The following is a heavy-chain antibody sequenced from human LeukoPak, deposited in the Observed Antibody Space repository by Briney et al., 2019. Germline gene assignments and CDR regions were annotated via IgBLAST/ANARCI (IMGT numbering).Heavy chain of an antibody. CDR3: ANNVDAAIGYFDY. V-gene: IGHV3-23*01. J-gene: IGHJ4*02. CDR2: ISGSVGTT. D-gene: IGHD5-18*01. Sequence: PGGSLRLSCAASGFTFSSFALSWVRQAPGKGLEWVSAISGSVGTTYYADSVKGRFSISRDNSKNTLYLQMNSLRAEDTAVYYCANNVDAAIGYFDYWGQGTLVTVSS. CDR1: GFTFSSFA.